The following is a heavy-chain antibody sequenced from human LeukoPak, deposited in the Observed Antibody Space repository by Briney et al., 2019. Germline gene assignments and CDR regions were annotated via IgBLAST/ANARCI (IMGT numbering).Heavy chain of an antibody. CDR3: SRDSSGYANDAFDF. CDR2: LSYGGTNK. V-gene: IGHV3-30-3*01. J-gene: IGHJ3*01. CDR1: GFTFSDYA. Sequence: GGSLRLSCAASGFTFSDYAMRWVRQAPGKGLEWVAVLSYGGTNKYYADSVKGRFTISRDNSKNTMFLQMNSLRAEDTAVYHCSRDSSGYANDAFDFWGQGTMVTVSS. D-gene: IGHD3-22*01.